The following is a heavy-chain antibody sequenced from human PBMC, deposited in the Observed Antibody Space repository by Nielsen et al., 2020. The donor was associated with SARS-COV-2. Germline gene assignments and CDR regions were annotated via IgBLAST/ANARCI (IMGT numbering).Heavy chain of an antibody. Sequence: GGSLRLSCATSGFTFSNYAMSWVRQAPGKGLEWVSVIYNGGSADSEKGRFTISRDNSKNTLYLQMNSLRAEDTAVYYCARDSQWLVTGYYYYGMDVWGQGTTVTVSS. CDR2: IYNGGS. CDR3: ARDSQWLVTGYYYYGMDV. J-gene: IGHJ6*02. D-gene: IGHD6-19*01. CDR1: GFTFSNYA. V-gene: IGHV3-23*03.